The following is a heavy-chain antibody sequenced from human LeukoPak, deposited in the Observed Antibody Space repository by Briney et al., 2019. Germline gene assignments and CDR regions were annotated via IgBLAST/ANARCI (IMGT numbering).Heavy chain of an antibody. CDR1: GFTFSIYA. J-gene: IGHJ4*02. CDR2: ISSSSSYI. CDR3: ARPNYYGSGSYPPFDY. D-gene: IGHD3-10*01. V-gene: IGHV3-21*01. Sequence: ESGGSLRLSCAASGFTFSIYAMNWVRQAPAKGLEWVSSISSSSSYIYYADSVKGRFTISRDNAKNSLYLQMNSLRAEDTAVYYCARPNYYGSGSYPPFDYWGQGTLVTVSS.